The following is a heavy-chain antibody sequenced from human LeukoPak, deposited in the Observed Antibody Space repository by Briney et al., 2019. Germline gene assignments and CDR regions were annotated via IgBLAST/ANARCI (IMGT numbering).Heavy chain of an antibody. CDR2: IYYSGST. Sequence: PSETLSLTCTVSGGSISSYYWSWIRQPPGKGLEWIGYIYYSGSTNYNPSLKSRVTISVDTSKNQFSPKLSSVTAADTAVYYCARENYDYVWGSYRQNWFDPWGQGTLVTVSS. V-gene: IGHV4-59*01. J-gene: IGHJ5*02. D-gene: IGHD3-16*02. CDR1: GGSISSYY. CDR3: ARENYDYVWGSYRQNWFDP.